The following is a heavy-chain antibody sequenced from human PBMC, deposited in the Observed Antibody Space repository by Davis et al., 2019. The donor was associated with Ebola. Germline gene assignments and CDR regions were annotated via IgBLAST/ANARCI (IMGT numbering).Heavy chain of an antibody. V-gene: IGHV1-18*04. D-gene: IGHD4-11*01. CDR3: ARGHNYAHEY. J-gene: IGHJ4*02. CDR1: GYTFTTYG. CDR2: ISGYTGNT. Sequence: ASVKVSCKTSGYTFTTYGIGWVRQAPGQGLEWMGWISGYTGNTYLAQHYQGRVTMTRDTSISTVYMELSSLRYDDTADYYCARGHNYAHEYWGQGTLVTVSS.